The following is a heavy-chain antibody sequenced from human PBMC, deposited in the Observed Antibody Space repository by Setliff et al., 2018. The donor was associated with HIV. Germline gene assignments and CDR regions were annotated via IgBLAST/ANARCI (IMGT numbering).Heavy chain of an antibody. CDR3: ARDLLGSYNGYLQY. CDR2: IRSKDYGETT. V-gene: IGHV3-49*04. J-gene: IGHJ1*01. Sequence: GGSLRLSCTASGFIFGDFGINWVRQAPGKGLEWLGFIRSKDYGETTEYAASVKGRFFISRDESKNTLHLQMSGLRVDDTAVYFCARDLLGSYNGYLQYWGQGTSVTVSS. CDR1: GFIFGDFG. D-gene: IGHD1-1*01.